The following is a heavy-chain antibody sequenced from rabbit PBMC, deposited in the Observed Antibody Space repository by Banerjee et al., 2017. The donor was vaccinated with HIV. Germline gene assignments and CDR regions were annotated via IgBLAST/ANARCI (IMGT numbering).Heavy chain of an antibody. V-gene: IGHV1S45*01. D-gene: IGHD8-1*01. CDR2: IYAGSSGST. CDR1: GFSFSPTYN. Sequence: QEQLEESGGDLVKPGASLTLTCTASGFSFSPTYNMYWVRQAPGRGLEWIACIYAGSSGSTYYAGWAKGRFTISKTSSTTVTLQMTSLTAADTAAYFCARKYPDYFDLWGQGTLVTVS. J-gene: IGHJ4*01. CDR3: ARKYPDYFDL.